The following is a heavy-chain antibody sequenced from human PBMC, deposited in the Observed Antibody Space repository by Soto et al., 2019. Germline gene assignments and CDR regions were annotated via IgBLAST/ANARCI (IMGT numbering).Heavy chain of an antibody. CDR3: ARGRGSSSLFDY. Sequence: SETLSLTCTVSGGSISSGGYYWSWIRQHPGKGLEWIGYIYYSGSTYYNPSLKSRVTISVDTSKNQFSLKLSSVTAADTAVYYCARGRGSSSLFDYWGQGTLVTVSS. D-gene: IGHD6-6*01. V-gene: IGHV4-31*03. J-gene: IGHJ4*02. CDR2: IYYSGST. CDR1: GGSISSGGYY.